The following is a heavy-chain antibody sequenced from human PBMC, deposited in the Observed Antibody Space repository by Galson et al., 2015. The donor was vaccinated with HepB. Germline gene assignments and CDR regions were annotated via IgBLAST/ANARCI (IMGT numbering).Heavy chain of an antibody. D-gene: IGHD2-8*01. J-gene: IGHJ6*02. CDR1: GYTFTGYY. CDR3: ARDIGYCTNGVCYMYYGMDV. CDR2: INPNSGGT. Sequence: SVKVSCKASGYTFTGYYMHWVRQAPGQGLEWMGWINPNSGGTNYAQKFQGWVTMTRDTSISTAYMELSRLRSDDTAVYYCARDIGYCTNGVCYMYYGMDVWGQGTTVTVS. V-gene: IGHV1-2*04.